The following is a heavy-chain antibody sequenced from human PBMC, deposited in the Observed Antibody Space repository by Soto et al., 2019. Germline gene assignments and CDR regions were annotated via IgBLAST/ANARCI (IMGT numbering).Heavy chain of an antibody. J-gene: IGHJ3*02. D-gene: IGHD3-3*01. V-gene: IGHV6-1*01. CDR3: ARDLYYDFWSGYPHDAFDI. CDR1: GDSVSSNSAA. CDR2: TYYRSKWYN. Sequence: SQTLSLTCAISGDSVSSNSAAWNWIRQSPSRGLEWLGRTYYRSKWYNDYAVSVKSRITINPDTSKNQFSLQLNSVTPEDTAVYYRARDLYYDFWSGYPHDAFDIWGQGTMVTVSS.